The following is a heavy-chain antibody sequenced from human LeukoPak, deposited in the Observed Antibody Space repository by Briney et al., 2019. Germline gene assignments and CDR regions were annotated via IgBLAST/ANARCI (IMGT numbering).Heavy chain of an antibody. V-gene: IGHV3-11*04. CDR1: GVTFSDYY. J-gene: IGHJ6*03. Sequence: GGSLRLSXAASGVTFSDYYMSWLRQAPGKGLQWVSYIGTGGSITYYADSVKGRFTISRDNAKNSLYLQMNSLRVEDTAVYYCARILEGYHYYMDVWGKGTTVTVSS. CDR2: IGTGGSIT. CDR3: ARILEGYHYYMDV.